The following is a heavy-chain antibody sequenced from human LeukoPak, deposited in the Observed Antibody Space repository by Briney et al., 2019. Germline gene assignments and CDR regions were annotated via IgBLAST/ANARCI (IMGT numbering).Heavy chain of an antibody. CDR1: GYSFTSYW. CDR2: IYPGDSNT. D-gene: IGHD2-2*01. Sequence: GESLKISCKGSGYSFTSYWIGWVRQMPGKGLEWMGIIYPGDSNTRYSPSFQGQVTISADKSISTAYLQWSSLKASDTAMYYCASLDIVVVPAAPGAFDIWGQGTMVTVSS. CDR3: ASLDIVVVPAAPGAFDI. V-gene: IGHV5-51*01. J-gene: IGHJ3*02.